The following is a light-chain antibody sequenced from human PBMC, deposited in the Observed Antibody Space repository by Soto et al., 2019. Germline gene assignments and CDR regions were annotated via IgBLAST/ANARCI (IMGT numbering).Light chain of an antibody. Sequence: EVVLTQSPGTLYLSPGKRATLSCRASQSVSSSYLAWYQQKPGQAPRLLIYGASSRATGIPDRFSGSGSGTDFTLTISRLEPEDFAVYYCQQYGSSPLTFGGGTKVDIK. J-gene: IGKJ4*01. CDR3: QQYGSSPLT. CDR1: QSVSSSY. V-gene: IGKV3-20*01. CDR2: GAS.